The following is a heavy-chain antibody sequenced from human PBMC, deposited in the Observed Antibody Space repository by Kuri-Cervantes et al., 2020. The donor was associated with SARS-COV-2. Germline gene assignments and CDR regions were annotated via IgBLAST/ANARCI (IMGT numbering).Heavy chain of an antibody. V-gene: IGHV3-13*01. Sequence: GGSLRLSCAASGFTFSSYDMHWVRQATGKGLEWVSAIGTAGDTYYPGSVKGRFTISRDNAKNSLYLQMNSLRAEDTALYYCAKDYSSGWYRGFDYWGQGTLVTVSS. J-gene: IGHJ4*02. CDR1: GFTFSSYD. CDR3: AKDYSSGWYRGFDY. D-gene: IGHD6-19*01. CDR2: IGTAGDT.